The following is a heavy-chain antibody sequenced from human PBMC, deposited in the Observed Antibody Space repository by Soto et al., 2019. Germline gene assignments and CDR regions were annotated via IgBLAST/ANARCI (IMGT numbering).Heavy chain of an antibody. J-gene: IGHJ4*02. D-gene: IGHD6-19*01. CDR2: VRRSGA. CDR1: GFTFSSCT. Sequence: EVQLLESGGGLVQPGGSLRLSCVTSGFTFSSCTMNWVRQAPGQGLEWVSSVRRSGAYYADSVEGRFTISRDNSRSTLYLQMDSLRAEDTAVYYCAKVLTDDNGWYHFDSWGQGTLVTVSS. V-gene: IGHV3-23*01. CDR3: AKVLTDDNGWYHFDS.